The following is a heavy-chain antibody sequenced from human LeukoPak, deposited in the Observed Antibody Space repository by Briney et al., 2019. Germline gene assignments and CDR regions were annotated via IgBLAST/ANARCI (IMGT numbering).Heavy chain of an antibody. V-gene: IGHV5-51*01. J-gene: IGHJ4*02. D-gene: IGHD5-18*01. CDR3: ASGASWDTAMVHFDY. Sequence: GESLKISCKGSGYSFTSYWIGWVRQMPGKGPEWMGIIYPGDSDTRYSPSFQGQVTISADESISTAYLQWSSLKASDTAMYYCASGASWDTAMVHFDYWGQGTLVTVSS. CDR2: IYPGDSDT. CDR1: GYSFTSYW.